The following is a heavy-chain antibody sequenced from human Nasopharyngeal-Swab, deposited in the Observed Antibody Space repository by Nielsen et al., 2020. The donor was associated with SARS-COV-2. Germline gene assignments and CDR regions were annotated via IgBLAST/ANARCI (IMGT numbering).Heavy chain of an antibody. D-gene: IGHD6-19*01. J-gene: IGHJ1*01. CDR2: IKHSGST. CDR3: ARAEIAVADAEYFQH. V-gene: IGHV4-34*01. Sequence: IRQPPGKGLEWIGEIKHSGSTNYNPSLKSRVTISVDTSKNQFSLKLSSVTAADTAVYYCARAEIAVADAEYFQHWGQGTLVTVSS.